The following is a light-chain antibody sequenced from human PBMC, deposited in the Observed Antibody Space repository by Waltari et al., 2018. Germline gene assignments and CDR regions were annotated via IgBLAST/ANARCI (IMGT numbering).Light chain of an antibody. Sequence: TETTQSPSTLSASVRDRFTIACRASQSISNWLAWYQQKPGKAPKLLIYKASTLESGVPSRFSGSGSGTEFTLTISSLQPDDFATYYCQQYNSYSLLTFGGGTKVEIK. CDR2: KAS. V-gene: IGKV1-5*03. CDR3: QQYNSYSLLT. J-gene: IGKJ4*01. CDR1: QSISNW.